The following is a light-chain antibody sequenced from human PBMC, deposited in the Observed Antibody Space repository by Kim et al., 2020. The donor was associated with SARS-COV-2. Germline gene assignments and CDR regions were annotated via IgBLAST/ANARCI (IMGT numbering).Light chain of an antibody. CDR3: QEYKWSRGR. CDR2: DAS. V-gene: IGKV1-5*01. Sequence: DIQMTQSPSTLSASVGDRVTITCRASQSISMWLAWYQQKPGKAPKLLIYDASSLQSGVPSRFSGSGSGTEFTLTISSLQPDDFATYYSQEYKWSRGRVGQGTKVDIK. CDR1: QSISMW. J-gene: IGKJ1*01.